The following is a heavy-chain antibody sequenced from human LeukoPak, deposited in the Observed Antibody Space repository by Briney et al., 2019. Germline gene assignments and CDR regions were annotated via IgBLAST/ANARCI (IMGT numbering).Heavy chain of an antibody. CDR2: ISAYNGNT. J-gene: IGHJ4*02. Sequence: ASVKVSCKASGYTFTSYGISWVRQAPGQGLEWMGWISAYNGNTNYAQKLQGRVTMTTDTSTSTAYMELRSLRSDDTAVYYCARDQAGWRGGDCSDYWGQGTLVTVSS. D-gene: IGHD2-21*02. CDR1: GYTFTSYG. V-gene: IGHV1-18*04. CDR3: ARDQAGWRGGDCSDY.